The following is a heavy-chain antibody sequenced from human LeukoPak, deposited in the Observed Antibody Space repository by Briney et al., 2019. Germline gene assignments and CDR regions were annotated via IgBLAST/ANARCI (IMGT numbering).Heavy chain of an antibody. J-gene: IGHJ4*02. CDR3: ARHSGWPDYYFDY. CDR1: DESFSGYY. V-gene: IGHV4-34*01. Sequence: SETLSLTCGVYDESFSGYYWSWIRQPPGKGLEWIGGIYYSGSTYYNPSLKSRVTISVDTSKNQFSLKLSSVTAADTAVYYCARHSGWPDYYFDYWGQGTLVTVSS. D-gene: IGHD6-19*01. CDR2: IYYSGST.